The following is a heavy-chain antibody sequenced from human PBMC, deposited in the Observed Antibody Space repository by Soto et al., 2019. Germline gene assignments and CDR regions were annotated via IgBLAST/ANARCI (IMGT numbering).Heavy chain of an antibody. CDR1: GGSISSGGYY. CDR3: VSQEVGCSGGSCFYGMDV. V-gene: IGHV4-39*01. J-gene: IGHJ6*02. Sequence: SETLSLTCTVSGGSISSGGYYWSWIRQHPGQGLEWIGSMYYSGSTYYNPSLKSRVTMSVDTSKNQFSLKLSSVTAADTAVYYCVSQEVGCSGGSCFYGMDVWGQGTTVTVSS. D-gene: IGHD2-15*01. CDR2: MYYSGST.